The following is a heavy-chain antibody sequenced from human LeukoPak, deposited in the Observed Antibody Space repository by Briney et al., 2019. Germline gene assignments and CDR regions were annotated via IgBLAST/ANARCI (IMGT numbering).Heavy chain of an antibody. D-gene: IGHD4-17*01. CDR2: ISYDGSNK. Sequence: GGSLRLSCAASGFTFSSYAMHWVRQAPGKGLEWVAVISYDGSNKYYADSVKGRFTISRDNSKNSLYLQMNSLRAEDTAVYYCARVWDYGDYFWFDPWGQGTLVTVSS. CDR1: GFTFSSYA. J-gene: IGHJ5*02. CDR3: ARVWDYGDYFWFDP. V-gene: IGHV3-30-3*01.